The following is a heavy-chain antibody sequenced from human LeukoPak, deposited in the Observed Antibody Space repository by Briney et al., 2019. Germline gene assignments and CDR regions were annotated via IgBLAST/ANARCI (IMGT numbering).Heavy chain of an antibody. J-gene: IGHJ4*02. CDR1: GFTFSSYA. CDR3: AKRAYYYDSSGPSWFDY. D-gene: IGHD3-22*01. CDR2: ISGSGGST. V-gene: IGHV3-23*01. Sequence: PGGSLRLSCAASGFTFSSYAMSWVRQAPGKGLEWVSDISGSGGSTYYADSVKGRFTISRDNSKNTLYLQMNSLRAEDTAVYYCAKRAYYYDSSGPSWFDYWGQGTLVTVSS.